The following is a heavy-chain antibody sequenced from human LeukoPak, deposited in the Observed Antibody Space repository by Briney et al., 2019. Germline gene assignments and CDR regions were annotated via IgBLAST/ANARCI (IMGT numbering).Heavy chain of an antibody. V-gene: IGHV1-2*06. J-gene: IGHJ5*02. Sequence: ASVKVSCKASGYTFTGYYMYWVRQAPGQGLEWMGRINPNSGGTDYAQNFQGRFTMTRDTSISTAYMELSRLRSDDTAVYYCARGYCSGGTCYLVENWFDPWGQGTLVTVSS. CDR1: GYTFTGYY. CDR2: INPNSGGT. D-gene: IGHD2-15*01. CDR3: ARGYCSGGTCYLVENWFDP.